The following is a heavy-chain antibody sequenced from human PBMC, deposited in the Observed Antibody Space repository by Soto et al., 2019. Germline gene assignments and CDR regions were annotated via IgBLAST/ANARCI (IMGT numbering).Heavy chain of an antibody. CDR3: ARDSVAGSGSYFDY. CDR1: SSGGLY. CDR2: IHHSGST. V-gene: IGHV4-30-2*01. D-gene: IGHD6-19*01. Sequence: SSGGLYRNRKKQPPGKGLEWIGYIHHSGSTYYNPSLKSRVTISVDRSNNQFSLKLNSVTAADTAVYYCARDSVAGSGSYFDYWAHGTSVTVSS. J-gene: IGHJ4*01.